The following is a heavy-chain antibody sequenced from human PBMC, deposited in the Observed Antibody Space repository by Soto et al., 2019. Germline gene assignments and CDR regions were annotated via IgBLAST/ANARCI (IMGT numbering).Heavy chain of an antibody. CDR2: IHYSGST. J-gene: IGHJ5*02. V-gene: IGHV4-59*01. CDR1: GGSISNYF. CDR3: AKIPAYGAGSSEGNWFDP. D-gene: IGHD3-10*01. Sequence: SETLSLTCSVSGGSISNYFWSWSRQPPGKGLEWIGYIHYSGSTKYNPSLKSRLTISIDTSRRQFTLNLSSVTAADTAVYYCAKIPAYGAGSSEGNWFDPWGQGTLVTVSS.